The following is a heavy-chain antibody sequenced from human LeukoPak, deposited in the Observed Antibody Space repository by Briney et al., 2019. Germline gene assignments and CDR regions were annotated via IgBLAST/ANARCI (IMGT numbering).Heavy chain of an antibody. D-gene: IGHD3-22*01. CDR3: ARVGTFYYDSSVYYYDY. CDR1: GYTFTSYF. Sequence: ASVKVSCKASGYTFTSYFMHWVQQAPGQGLEWMGIINPGGGSTSYAQKFQGRVTMTRDMSTSTVYMELSSLRSEDTAVYYCARVGTFYYDSSVYYYDYWGQGTLVTVSS. V-gene: IGHV1-46*01. J-gene: IGHJ4*02. CDR2: INPGGGST.